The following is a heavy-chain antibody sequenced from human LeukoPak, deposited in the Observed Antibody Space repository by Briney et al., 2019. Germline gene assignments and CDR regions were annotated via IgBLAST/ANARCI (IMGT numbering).Heavy chain of an antibody. D-gene: IGHD3-22*01. CDR2: IYYSGST. V-gene: IGHV4-34*11. Sequence: SETLSLTCAVYGGSFSGYYWSWIRQPPGKGLEWIGYIYYSGSTNYNPSLKSRVTISVDTSKNQFSLKLSSVTAADTAVYYCARALMPSGYYDSSGYYTGWFDPWGQGTLVTVSS. CDR3: ARALMPSGYYDSSGYYTGWFDP. J-gene: IGHJ5*02. CDR1: GGSFSGYY.